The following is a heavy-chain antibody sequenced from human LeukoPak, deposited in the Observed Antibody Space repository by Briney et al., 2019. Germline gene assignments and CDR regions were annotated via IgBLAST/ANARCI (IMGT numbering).Heavy chain of an antibody. J-gene: IGHJ3*01. D-gene: IGHD5-12*01. CDR1: GGSITGYY. V-gene: IGHV4-34*01. CDR3: ARDRHRYRGINGDGDAFDV. Sequence: SETLSLTCAVYGGSITGYYCSWIRQTPGRGLEWVGEIHYTGATSYNPSLKSRATISTDTSKNQFSLRLSSVTAADTAVYFCARDRHRYRGINGDGDAFDVWGQGTMVTVSS. CDR2: IHYTGAT.